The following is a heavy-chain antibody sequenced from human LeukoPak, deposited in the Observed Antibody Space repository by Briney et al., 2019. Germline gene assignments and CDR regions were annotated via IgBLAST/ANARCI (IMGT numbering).Heavy chain of an antibody. D-gene: IGHD3-22*01. Sequence: GGSLRLSCAASGFTFSSYAMHWVRQAPGKGLEWVAVISYDGSNKYYADSVKGRFTISRDNSKNTLYLQMNSLRAEDTAVYYCARDRLDDSSGYYQFDYWGQGTLVTVSS. CDR3: ARDRLDDSSGYYQFDY. CDR2: ISYDGSNK. J-gene: IGHJ4*02. CDR1: GFTFSSYA. V-gene: IGHV3-30-3*01.